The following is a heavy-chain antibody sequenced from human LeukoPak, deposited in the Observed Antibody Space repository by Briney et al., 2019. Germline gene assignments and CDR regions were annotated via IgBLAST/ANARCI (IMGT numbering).Heavy chain of an antibody. J-gene: IGHJ4*02. CDR2: LSAYNGYA. CDR3: ASRRDYYDSSGYYSFDY. V-gene: IGHV1-18*01. CDR1: GYTFTSYG. D-gene: IGHD3-22*01. Sequence: ASVKVSCKASGYTFTSYGISWVRQAPGQGLEWMGWLSAYNGYANYAQKLQGRVTMTTDTSTSTAYMELRSLRSDDTAVYYCASRRDYYDSSGYYSFDYWGQGTLVTVSS.